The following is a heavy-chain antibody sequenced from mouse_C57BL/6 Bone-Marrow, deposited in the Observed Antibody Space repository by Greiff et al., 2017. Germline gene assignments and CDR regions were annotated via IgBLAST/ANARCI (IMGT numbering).Heavy chain of an antibody. CDR1: GFTFSSYA. V-gene: IGHV5-4*03. Sequence: DVMLVESGGGLVKPGGSLKLSCAASGFTFSSYAMSWVRQTPEKRLEWVATISDGGSYTYYPDNVKGRFTISRDNAKNNLYLQMSHLKSEDTAMYYCARAPYYYGSRAMDYWGQGTSVTVSS. J-gene: IGHJ4*01. CDR3: ARAPYYYGSRAMDY. CDR2: ISDGGSYT. D-gene: IGHD1-1*01.